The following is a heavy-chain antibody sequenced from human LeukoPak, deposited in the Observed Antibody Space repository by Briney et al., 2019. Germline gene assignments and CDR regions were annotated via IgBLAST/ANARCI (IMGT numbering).Heavy chain of an antibody. V-gene: IGHV3-53*01. CDR3: ARGGSSSWRPYYFDY. Sequence: GGSLRLSCAASGFTVSSNYMSWVRQAPGKGLEWVSVIYSGGSTYYADSVKGRFTISRDNSKNTLYLQMNSLRAEDTAVYYCARGGSSSWRPYYFDYWGQGTLVTVSS. CDR1: GFTVSSNY. CDR2: IYSGGST. J-gene: IGHJ4*02. D-gene: IGHD6-13*01.